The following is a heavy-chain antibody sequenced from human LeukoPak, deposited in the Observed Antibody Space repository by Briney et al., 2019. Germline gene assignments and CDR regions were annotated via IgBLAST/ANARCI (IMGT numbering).Heavy chain of an antibody. J-gene: IGHJ6*03. CDR1: GGSIGNDY. CDR3: ARHNSGTYYYYMDV. D-gene: IGHD6-19*01. Sequence: PSETLSLTCSVSGGSIGNDYWSWIRQSPGKGLEWIGYLYYSGSTDYNPSLKSRVTISVDTSRNQLSLKLSSVTAADTAAYYCARHNSGTYYYYMDVWGKGTTVTVSS. CDR2: LYYSGST. V-gene: IGHV4-59*08.